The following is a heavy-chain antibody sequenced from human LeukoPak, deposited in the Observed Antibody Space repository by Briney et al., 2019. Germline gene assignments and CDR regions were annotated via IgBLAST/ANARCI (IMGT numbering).Heavy chain of an antibody. D-gene: IGHD6-19*01. CDR3: ATSLGDSSGWYESLGYFQH. Sequence: PSQSLSLTCTVSGGSISSGSYYWSWIRQPAGKGLEWIGRIYTSGSTNYNPSLKSRVTISVDTSKNQFSLKLSSVTAADTAVYHCATSLGDSSGWYESLGYFQHWRQGTLVTVSS. J-gene: IGHJ1*01. CDR1: GGSISSGSYY. CDR2: IYTSGST. V-gene: IGHV4-61*02.